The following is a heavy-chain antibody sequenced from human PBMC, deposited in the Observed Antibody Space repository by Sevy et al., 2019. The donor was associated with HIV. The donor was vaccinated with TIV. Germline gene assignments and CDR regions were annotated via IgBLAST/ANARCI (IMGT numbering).Heavy chain of an antibody. J-gene: IGHJ6*02. CDR2: IRFDGTIK. Sequence: GGSLRLSCAASGFTFSTYWMHWVRQAPGKGLEWVAFIRFDGTIKYYTDSVKGRSTISRDNSKNTLYLQMNSLRAEDTAVYFCAKVLHIVVVPAAIDYYYGMDVWGQGTTVTVSS. CDR1: GFTFSTYW. V-gene: IGHV3-30*02. D-gene: IGHD2-2*01. CDR3: AKVLHIVVVPAAIDYYYGMDV.